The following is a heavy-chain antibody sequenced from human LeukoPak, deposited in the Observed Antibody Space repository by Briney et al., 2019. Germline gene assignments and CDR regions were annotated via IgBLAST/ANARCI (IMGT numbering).Heavy chain of an antibody. Sequence: PGGSLRLSCAVSGFTFRSYAMSWVRQAPGKGLEWISYISSSSRTVHYADSVKGRFTISRDNAKNSLYLQMNSLRDEDTAVYYCARARDGSYDYWGQGTLVTVSS. D-gene: IGHD1-26*01. CDR1: GFTFRSYA. CDR2: ISSSSRTV. J-gene: IGHJ4*02. V-gene: IGHV3-48*02. CDR3: ARARDGSYDY.